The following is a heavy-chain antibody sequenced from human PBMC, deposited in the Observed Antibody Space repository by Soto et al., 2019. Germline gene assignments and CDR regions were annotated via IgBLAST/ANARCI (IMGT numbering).Heavy chain of an antibody. CDR2: IDPSDSYT. Sequence: LGESLKISCKGSGYSFTSYWISWVRQMPGKGLEWMGRIDPSDSYTNYSPSFQGHVTISADKSISTAYLQWSSLKASDTAMYYCERHPYGDYYYYYGMDVWGQGTTVTVSS. V-gene: IGHV5-10-1*01. D-gene: IGHD4-17*01. CDR1: GYSFTSYW. CDR3: ERHPYGDYYYYYGMDV. J-gene: IGHJ6*02.